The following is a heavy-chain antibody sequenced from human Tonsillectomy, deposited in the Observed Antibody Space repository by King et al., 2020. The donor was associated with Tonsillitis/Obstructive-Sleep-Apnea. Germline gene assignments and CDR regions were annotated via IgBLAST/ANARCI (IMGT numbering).Heavy chain of an antibody. CDR1: GGSISSNTYY. CDR3: ARSHSSYGFDY. D-gene: IGHD5-18*01. CDR2: IYYIGST. Sequence: QLQESGPGLVKPSETLSLTCTVSGGSISSNTYYWGWIRQPPGKGLEWIGNIYYIGSTYYNPSLKSRVTISVETSKNQFSLKLSSVTAADTAVYYCARSHSSYGFDYWGQGTLVTVSS. J-gene: IGHJ4*02. V-gene: IGHV4-39*01.